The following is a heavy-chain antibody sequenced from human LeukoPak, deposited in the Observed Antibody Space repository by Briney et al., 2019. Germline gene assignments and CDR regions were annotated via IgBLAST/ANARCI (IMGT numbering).Heavy chain of an antibody. J-gene: IGHJ4*02. Sequence: ASVKVSCKASGYTFTSYYMHWVRQAPAQGLEWMGGINPSSGSPSYAQRFQGRVTMTRDTSTSTVYMELSSLRSEDTAVYYCARGSAALAGTYWGQGTLVTVSS. D-gene: IGHD6-19*01. CDR3: ARGSAALAGTY. CDR1: GYTFTSYY. CDR2: INPSSGSP. V-gene: IGHV1-46*01.